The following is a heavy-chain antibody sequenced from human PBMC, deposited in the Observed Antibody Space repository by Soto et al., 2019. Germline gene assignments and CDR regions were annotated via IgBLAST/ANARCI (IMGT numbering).Heavy chain of an antibody. J-gene: IGHJ3*01. D-gene: IGHD1-1*01. V-gene: IGHV3-74*01. CDR1: GFTFSSYW. CDR3: ARGVPGHYGFDV. CDR2: IKYDGGSA. Sequence: EVQLVESGGGLVQPGGSLRLSCAASGFTFSSYWMHWVRQAPGKGLVWVSRIKYDGGSANYADSVKGRFTISRDNAENTVYLQMNSLRAEDTPVYYCARGVPGHYGFDVWGQGTMVTVSS.